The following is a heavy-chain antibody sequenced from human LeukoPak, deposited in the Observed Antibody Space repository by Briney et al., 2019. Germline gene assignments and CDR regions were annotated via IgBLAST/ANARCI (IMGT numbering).Heavy chain of an antibody. J-gene: IGHJ6*02. D-gene: IGHD3-9*01. V-gene: IGHV3-11*01. CDR1: GFPFRDHY. CDR3: AREVVIFPDYYYYGMDV. CDR2: ISRSGDSL. Sequence: SGGSLRLSCAASGFPFRDHYMTWIRQAPGKGLEWISYISRSGDSLYYADSVEGRFTISRDNAKNSLFLQMNSLRADDTAVYYCAREVVIFPDYYYYGMDVWGQGTTVTVSS.